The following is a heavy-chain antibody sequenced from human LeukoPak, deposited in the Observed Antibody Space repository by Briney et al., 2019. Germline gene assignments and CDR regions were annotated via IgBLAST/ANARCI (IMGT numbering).Heavy chain of an antibody. CDR3: AKVLNAVISLYYYYMAV. J-gene: IGHJ6*03. CDR2: ISGSGGST. CDR1: GFTFSSYA. V-gene: IGHV3-23*01. Sequence: GGSLRLSCAASGFTFSSYAMSWVRQAPGKGLEWVSAISGSGGSTYYADSVKGRFTISRDNSKNTLYLQMNSLRAEDTAVYYCAKVLNAVISLYYYYMAVWGKGTTVTVSS.